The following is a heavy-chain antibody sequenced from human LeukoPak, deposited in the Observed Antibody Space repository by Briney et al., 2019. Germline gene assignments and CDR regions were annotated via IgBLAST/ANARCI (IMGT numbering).Heavy chain of an antibody. CDR2: IYYSGST. CDR3: ARYLSSGWPDY. V-gene: IGHV4-59*01. J-gene: IGHJ4*02. CDR1: GGSISNKY. Sequence: SETLSLTCTVSGGSISNKYWSWIRQPPGKGLEWIGYIYYSGSTNYNPSLKSRVTILVDTSKNQFSLKLSSVTAADTAVYFCARYLSSGWPDYWGQGTLVTVSS. D-gene: IGHD6-19*01.